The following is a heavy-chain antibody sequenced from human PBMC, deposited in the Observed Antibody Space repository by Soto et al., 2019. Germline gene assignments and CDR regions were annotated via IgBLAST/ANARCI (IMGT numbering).Heavy chain of an antibody. CDR3: AGTLTYYDFWSGLNWFDP. V-gene: IGHV4-4*07. CDR2: IYTSGST. Sequence: PSETLSLTCTVSGGSISSYYWSWIRQPAGKGLEWIGRIYTSGSTNYNPSLKSQVTMSVDTSKNQFSLKLSSVTAADTAVYYCAGTLTYYDFWSGLNWFDPWGQGTLVTVSS. CDR1: GGSISSYY. J-gene: IGHJ5*02. D-gene: IGHD3-3*01.